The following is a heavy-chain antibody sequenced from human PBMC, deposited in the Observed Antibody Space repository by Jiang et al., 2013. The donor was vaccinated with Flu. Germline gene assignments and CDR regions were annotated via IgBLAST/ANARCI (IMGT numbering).Heavy chain of an antibody. CDR1: GFSLSTSGVG. J-gene: IGHJ6*02. Sequence: KPTQTLTLTCTFSGFSLSTSGVGVGWIRQPPGKALEWLALIYWNDDKRYSPSLKSRLTITKDTSKNQVVLTMTNMDPVDTATYYCAQGVVWFGELLDDYYYGMDVWGQGTTVTVSS. D-gene: IGHD3-10*01. CDR3: AQGVVWFGELLDDYYYGMDV. CDR2: IYWNDDK. V-gene: IGHV2-5*01.